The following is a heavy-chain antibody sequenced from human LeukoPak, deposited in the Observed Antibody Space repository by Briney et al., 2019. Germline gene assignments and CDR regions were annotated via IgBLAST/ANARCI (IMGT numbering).Heavy chain of an antibody. V-gene: IGHV4-39*01. CDR2: IYYSGSA. J-gene: IGHJ4*02. D-gene: IGHD4-23*01. Sequence: SETLSLTCIVSGGSISNSSYYWGWIRQPPGKGLEWIGSIYYSGSAYYNPSLKSRVTISVDTSKNQFSLKLTSVTAADTAVYYCARHWVVTPNYWGQGTLVSVSS. CDR3: ARHWVVTPNY. CDR1: GGSISNSSYY.